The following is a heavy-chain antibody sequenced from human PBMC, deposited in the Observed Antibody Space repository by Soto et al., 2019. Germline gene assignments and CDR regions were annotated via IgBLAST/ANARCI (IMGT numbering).Heavy chain of an antibody. CDR3: ARDSSGYWSYYGTDV. Sequence: PSETLSLTCTVSGDSISSGGYYWSWIRQHPGKGLEWIGYIYHSGNTNYNPSLKSRVTISVDTSKNQFSLKLSSVTAADTAVYYCARDSSGYWSYYGTDVWGQGTTVTVSS. V-gene: IGHV4-31*03. CDR2: IYHSGNT. J-gene: IGHJ6*02. D-gene: IGHD3-22*01. CDR1: GDSISSGGYY.